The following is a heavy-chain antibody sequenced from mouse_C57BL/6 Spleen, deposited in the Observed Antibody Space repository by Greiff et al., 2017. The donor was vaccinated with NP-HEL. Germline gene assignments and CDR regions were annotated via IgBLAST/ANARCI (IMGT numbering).Heavy chain of an antibody. CDR1: GFSFNTYA. V-gene: IGHV10-1*01. Sequence: GGGLVQPKGSLKLSCAASGFSFNTYAMNWVRQAPGKGLEWVARIRSKSNNYATYYADSVKDRFTISRDDSESMLYLQMNNLKTEDTAMYYCVRSSGSRAMDYWGQGTSVTVSS. J-gene: IGHJ4*01. CDR2: IRSKSNNYAT. CDR3: VRSSGSRAMDY. D-gene: IGHD3-2*02.